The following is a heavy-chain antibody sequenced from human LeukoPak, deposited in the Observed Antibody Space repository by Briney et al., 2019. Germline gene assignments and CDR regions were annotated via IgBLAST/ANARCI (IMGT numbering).Heavy chain of an antibody. J-gene: IGHJ4*02. CDR2: ISGSGGNT. V-gene: IGHV3-23*01. Sequence: GGSLRLSCAASGLTFSSYAMNWVRQAPGKGLEWVSAISGSGGNTYYADSVKGRFTISRDNSKNTLYLQMNSLRAEDTAVFYCARGARNYVWGSYLHMWGQGTLVTVSS. D-gene: IGHD3-16*02. CDR3: ARGARNYVWGSYLHM. CDR1: GLTFSSYA.